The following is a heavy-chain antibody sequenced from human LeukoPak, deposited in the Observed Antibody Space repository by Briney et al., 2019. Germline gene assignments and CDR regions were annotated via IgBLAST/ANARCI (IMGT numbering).Heavy chain of an antibody. D-gene: IGHD2-2*01. J-gene: IGHJ4*02. CDR3: VRDRSSTYLDY. V-gene: IGHV3-64D*06. CDR2: VTGIGDSA. Sequence: GGSLRLSCSASGFTFSSSAMHWVRQPPGKGLEDVSAVTGIGDSAYYADSVKGRFTISRDNSKNSLYLQMSSLRHEDTAVYYCVRDRSSTYLDYWAQGTPVTVSS. CDR1: GFTFSSSA.